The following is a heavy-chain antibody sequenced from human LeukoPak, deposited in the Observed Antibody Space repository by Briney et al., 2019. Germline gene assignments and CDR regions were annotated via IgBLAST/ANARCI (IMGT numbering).Heavy chain of an antibody. CDR3: ARGDGGHSHYYYMDV. J-gene: IGHJ6*03. D-gene: IGHD4-23*01. V-gene: IGHV1-8*01. CDR2: MNPNSANT. CDR1: GHTFTSYD. Sequence: GASVKVSCKASGHTFTSYDINWVRQATGQGLEWMGWMNPNSANTGYAQKFQGRVTMTRNTSISTAYMELSSLRSEDTAVYYCARGDGGHSHYYYMDVWGKGTTVTVSS.